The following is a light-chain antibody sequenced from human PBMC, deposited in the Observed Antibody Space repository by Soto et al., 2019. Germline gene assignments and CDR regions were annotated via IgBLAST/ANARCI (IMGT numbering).Light chain of an antibody. Sequence: QSALTQPRSVSGSPGQSVTIACTGTSSDVGSYNYVSWYQQHPGKVPKLMIYDVDRRPSGVPDRFSGSKSGNTASLTISGLQAEDEADYYCSSYGGSNIPLYVFGTGTKLTVL. CDR3: SSYGGSNIPLYV. V-gene: IGLV2-11*01. CDR1: SSDVGSYNY. CDR2: DVD. J-gene: IGLJ1*01.